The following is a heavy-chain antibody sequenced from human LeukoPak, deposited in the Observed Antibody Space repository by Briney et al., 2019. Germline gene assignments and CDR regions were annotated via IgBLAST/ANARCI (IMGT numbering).Heavy chain of an antibody. D-gene: IGHD6-13*01. Sequence: PGGSLRLSCVTSGFTFSSNWMHWVRRAPGEGLVWVSLIKPDGSGTNYADSVKGRFTISRDNAKNTLYLQMNSLRAEDTAVYYCVPADKQWGQGTLVTVSS. J-gene: IGHJ4*02. V-gene: IGHV3-74*01. CDR3: VPADKQ. CDR2: IKPDGSGT. CDR1: GFTFSSNW.